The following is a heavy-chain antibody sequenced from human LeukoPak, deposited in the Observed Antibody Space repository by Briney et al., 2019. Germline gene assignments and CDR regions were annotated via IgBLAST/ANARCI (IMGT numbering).Heavy chain of an antibody. Sequence: PGGSLRLSCAASDFTVSSKSMSWVRQAPGKGLEWVSVTYSSGSTHYADSVKGRFTISRDSSKNTLYLQMNSLRAEDTAVYYCATESYGGAWGQGTLVTVSS. CDR2: TYSSGST. D-gene: IGHD1-26*01. J-gene: IGHJ4*02. V-gene: IGHV3-53*01. CDR3: ATESYGGA. CDR1: DFTVSSKS.